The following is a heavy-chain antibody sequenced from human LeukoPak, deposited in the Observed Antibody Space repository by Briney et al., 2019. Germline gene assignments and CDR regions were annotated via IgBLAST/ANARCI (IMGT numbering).Heavy chain of an antibody. CDR3: ATRHPVTTWRYFDY. CDR1: GFTFSSYW. V-gene: IGHV3-66*02. Sequence: GGSLRLSCAASGFTFSSYWMSWVRQAPGKGLEWVSVIYSGGSTYYADSVKGRFTISRDNSKNTLYLQMNSLRAEDTAVYYCATRHPVTTWRYFDYWGQGTLVTVSS. CDR2: IYSGGST. J-gene: IGHJ4*02. D-gene: IGHD4-17*01.